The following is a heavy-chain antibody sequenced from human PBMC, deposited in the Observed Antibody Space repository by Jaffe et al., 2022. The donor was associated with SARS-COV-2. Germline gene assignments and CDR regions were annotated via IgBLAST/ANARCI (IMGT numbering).Heavy chain of an antibody. D-gene: IGHD1-26*01. CDR1: GYSISSGYY. CDR2: IHYTGTS. Sequence: QVQLQESGPGLVKPSETLSVTCSVGGYSISSGYYWGWIRQSPGKGLEWIANIHYTGTSHYNPSLKSRVTISVDTSKNQFSLRLRSVTAADTAVYYCARGVGSSLFRPSWGQGTLVTVSS. CDR3: ARGVGSSLFRPS. J-gene: IGHJ5*02. V-gene: IGHV4-38-2*02.